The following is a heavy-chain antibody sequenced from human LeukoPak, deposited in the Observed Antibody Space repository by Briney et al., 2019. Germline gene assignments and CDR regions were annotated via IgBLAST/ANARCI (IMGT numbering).Heavy chain of an antibody. D-gene: IGHD5-18*01. V-gene: IGHV2-5*01. CDR3: AHSQPNTASDAFDI. Sequence: SGPTLVNPTQTLTLTCTFSGFSLSTSGVGVGWIRQPPGKALEWLALTYWNDDKRYSPSLKSRLTITKDTSKNQVVLTMTNMDPVDTATYYCAHSQPNTASDAFDIWGQGTMVTVSS. J-gene: IGHJ3*02. CDR1: GFSLSTSGVG. CDR2: TYWNDDK.